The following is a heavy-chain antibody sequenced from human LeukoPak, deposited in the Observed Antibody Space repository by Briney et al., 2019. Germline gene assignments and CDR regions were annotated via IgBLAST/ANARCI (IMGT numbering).Heavy chain of an antibody. CDR3: ARAGVLWFGESKFDY. CDR2: IKQDGSEK. J-gene: IGHJ4*02. CDR1: GFTFSSYW. Sequence: GGSLRLSCAASGFTFSSYWMSWVRQAPGKGLEWVANIKQDGSEKYYVDSVKGRFTISRDNAKNSLYLQMNSLRAEDTAVYYCARAGVLWFGESKFDYWGQGTQVTVSS. D-gene: IGHD3-10*01. V-gene: IGHV3-7*03.